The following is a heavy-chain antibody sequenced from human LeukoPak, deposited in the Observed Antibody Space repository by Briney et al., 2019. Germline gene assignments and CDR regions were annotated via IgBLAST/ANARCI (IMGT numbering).Heavy chain of an antibody. CDR3: ARELGQQPVSHNWFDP. D-gene: IGHD6-13*01. Sequence: PSETLSLTCTVSGRSISSYYWSWIRQPPGKGLEWIGYIYYSGSTNYNPSLKSRVTISVDTSKNQFSLKLSSVTAADTAVYYCARELGQQPVSHNWFDPWGQGTLVTVSS. CDR2: IYYSGST. V-gene: IGHV4-59*01. J-gene: IGHJ5*02. CDR1: GRSISSYY.